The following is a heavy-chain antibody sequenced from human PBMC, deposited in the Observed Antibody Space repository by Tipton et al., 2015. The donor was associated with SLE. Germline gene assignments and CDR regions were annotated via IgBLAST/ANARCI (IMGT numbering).Heavy chain of an antibody. CDR3: ARDRDSSGWYRNFDI. V-gene: IGHV4-39*07. CDR2: IYYSGST. J-gene: IGHJ3*02. D-gene: IGHD6-19*01. Sequence: TLSLTCTVSGDPISSSSYYWGWIRQPPGKGLEWIGSIYYSGSTYYNPSLKSRVTISVDTSKNQFSLKLSSVTAADTAVYYCARDRDSSGWYRNFDIWGQGTMVTASS. CDR1: GDPISSSSYY.